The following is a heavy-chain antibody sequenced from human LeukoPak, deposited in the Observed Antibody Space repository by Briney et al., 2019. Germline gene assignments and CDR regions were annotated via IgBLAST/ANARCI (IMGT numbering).Heavy chain of an antibody. CDR1: GGSISSSSYY. CDR2: IYYSGST. V-gene: IGHV4-39*07. Sequence: SETLSLTCTVSGGSISSSSYYWGWIRQPPGTGLEWIGSIYYSGSTYYNPSLKSRVTISVDTSKNQFSLKLSSVTAADTAVYSCARDNGIIGVVAAKDAFDIWGQGTMVTVSS. CDR3: ARDNGIIGVVAAKDAFDI. D-gene: IGHD2-15*01. J-gene: IGHJ3*02.